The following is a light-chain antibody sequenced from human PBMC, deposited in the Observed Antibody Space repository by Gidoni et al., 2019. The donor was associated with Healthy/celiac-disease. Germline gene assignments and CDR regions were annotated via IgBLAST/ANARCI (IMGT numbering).Light chain of an antibody. Sequence: DIQMTPSSSSLSASVGDRVTITCRASQSISSYLNWYQQKPGKAPKLLIYAASSLQSGVPSRFSGSGSGTDFTLTISSLQPEDFATYYCQQSYSTPRTFGQGTKLEIK. CDR2: AAS. CDR1: QSISSY. V-gene: IGKV1-39*01. J-gene: IGKJ2*01. CDR3: QQSYSTPRT.